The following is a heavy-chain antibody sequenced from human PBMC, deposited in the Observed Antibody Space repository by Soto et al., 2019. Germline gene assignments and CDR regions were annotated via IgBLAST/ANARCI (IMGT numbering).Heavy chain of an antibody. D-gene: IGHD4-17*01. CDR2: IKQDGSEK. Sequence: EVQLVESGGGLVQPGGSLRLSCAASGFTLSNYWMSWVRQAPGKGLEWVANIKQDGSEKNYVDSVKGRFTISRDNAKSSLYLQMNSLRGEDTAVYYCARVNTVGGYWGQGTLVTVSS. CDR1: GFTLSNYW. CDR3: ARVNTVGGY. J-gene: IGHJ4*02. V-gene: IGHV3-7*01.